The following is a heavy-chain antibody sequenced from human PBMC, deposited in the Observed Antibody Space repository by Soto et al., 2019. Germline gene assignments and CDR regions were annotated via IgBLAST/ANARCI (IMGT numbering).Heavy chain of an antibody. Sequence: SETLSLTCAVYGGFLSESYWTWIRQPPGKGLEWIGEINHVGGTNYNPSLKSRVTMSVDTSQNQFSLRLISVTAADTAMYFCVRIRYQLPSAVLWLPPCGQGPPFTVSP. CDR2: INHVGGT. D-gene: IGHD3-16*01. CDR3: VRIRYQLPSAVLWLPP. J-gene: IGHJ5*02. V-gene: IGHV4-34*01. CDR1: GGFLSESY.